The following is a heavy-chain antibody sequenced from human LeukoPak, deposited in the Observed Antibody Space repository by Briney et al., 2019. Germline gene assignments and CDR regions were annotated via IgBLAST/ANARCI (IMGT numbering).Heavy chain of an antibody. Sequence: ASVKVSCKASGYTFADYFIHWVRQAPGQGLEWMGRISPNTGGAEYAPKFQGWVTMTRDTSISTAYVEVSRLISDDTAVYYCARDLTSTSNWEFDYWGQGTLVIVSS. D-gene: IGHD1-26*01. CDR1: GYTFADYF. CDR2: ISPNTGGA. V-gene: IGHV1-2*04. J-gene: IGHJ4*02. CDR3: ARDLTSTSNWEFDY.